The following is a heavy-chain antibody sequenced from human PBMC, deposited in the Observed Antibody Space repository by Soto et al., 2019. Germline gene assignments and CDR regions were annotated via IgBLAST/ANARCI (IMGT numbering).Heavy chain of an antibody. CDR3: ERGVLRFLEWFPLLDY. D-gene: IGHD3-3*01. V-gene: IGHV3-7*01. CDR2: IKQDGSEK. Sequence: EVQLVESGGGLVQPGGSLRLSCAASGFTFSSYWMSWVRQAPGKGLEWVANIKQDGSEKYYVDSVKGRFTISRDNAKNSLYLQMNSLRPEDTAVYYCERGVLRFLEWFPLLDYWGQGTLVTVSS. CDR1: GFTFSSYW. J-gene: IGHJ4*02.